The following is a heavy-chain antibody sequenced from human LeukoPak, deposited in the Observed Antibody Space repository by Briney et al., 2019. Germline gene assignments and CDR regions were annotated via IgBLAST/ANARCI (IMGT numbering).Heavy chain of an antibody. Sequence: PGGSLRLSCAASGFTFSSYWMSWVRQAPGKGLEWVANIKQDGSEKYYVDSVKGRFTISRDNAKNSLYLQMNSLRAEDTAVYYCARASGIAVAGRLYYYYYMDVWGKGTTVTISS. V-gene: IGHV3-7*01. CDR1: GFTFSSYW. CDR3: ARASGIAVAGRLYYYYYMDV. J-gene: IGHJ6*03. CDR2: IKQDGSEK. D-gene: IGHD6-19*01.